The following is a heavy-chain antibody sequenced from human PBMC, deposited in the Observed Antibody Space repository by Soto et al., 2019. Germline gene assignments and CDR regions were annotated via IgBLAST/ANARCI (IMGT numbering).Heavy chain of an antibody. V-gene: IGHV3-53*01. CDR3: ARDSWVLATYGMYV. D-gene: IGHD3-3*02. CDR2: IYSGGST. Sequence: GWYLRLSCAASEFTVSSNYMSWVRQAPGKGLEWVSVIYSGGSTYYADSVKGRFTISRDNSKNTLYLQMNSLRAEDTAVYYCARDSWVLATYGMYVWGQGTTVTGSS. J-gene: IGHJ6*02. CDR1: EFTVSSNY.